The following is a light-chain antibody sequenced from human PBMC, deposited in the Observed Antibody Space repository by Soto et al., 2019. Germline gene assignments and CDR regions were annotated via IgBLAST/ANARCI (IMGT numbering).Light chain of an antibody. J-gene: IGKJ1*01. V-gene: IGKV3-15*01. CDR1: QSVSSN. CDR3: QHYNNWPPWT. Sequence: EIVMTQSPATLSVSPGERATLSCRASQSVSSNLAWYQQKPGQAPRLLIYGASTRATGIPARFSGSRSGTEFTLTISSLQSEDFAIYYCQHYNNWPPWTFGQGTKVEI. CDR2: GAS.